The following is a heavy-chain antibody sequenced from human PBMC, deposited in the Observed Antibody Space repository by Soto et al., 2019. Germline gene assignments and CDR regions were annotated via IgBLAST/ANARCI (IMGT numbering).Heavy chain of an antibody. J-gene: IGHJ4*02. CDR3: ARSFDYGYIHH. V-gene: IGHV3-53*02. CDR2: IYAGGST. Sequence: EVQLVETGGGLTQPGGSLRLSCENSGFTVNSDYMSWVRQAPGKGLEWVSIIYAGGSTYYAESVRGRFTISSDNSRNTLYLQMNILRVEDTAVYYCARSFDYGYIHHWGQGTLVTVSS. D-gene: IGHD3-10*01. CDR1: GFTVNSDY.